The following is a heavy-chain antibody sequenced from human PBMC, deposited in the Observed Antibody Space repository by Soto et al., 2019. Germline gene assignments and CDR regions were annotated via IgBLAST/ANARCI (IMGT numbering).Heavy chain of an antibody. CDR1: GGSISSGDYY. CDR2: IYYSGST. CDR3: AKDSDFWSCDYGMDV. J-gene: IGHJ6*02. D-gene: IGHD3-3*01. V-gene: IGHV4-30-4*01. Sequence: PSEALSLTCTVSGGSISSGDYYWSWIRQPPGKGLEWIGYIYYSGSTYYNPSLKSRVTISVDTSKNQFSLKRSSVTAADTSVYYCAKDSDFWSCDYGMDVWGQGTTVTVS.